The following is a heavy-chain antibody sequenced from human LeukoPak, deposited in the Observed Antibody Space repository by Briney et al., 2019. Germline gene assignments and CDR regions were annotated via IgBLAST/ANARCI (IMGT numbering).Heavy chain of an antibody. V-gene: IGHV3-53*01. D-gene: IGHD3-3*01. CDR2: INSGGST. Sequence: GGSLRLSCAASGFTVSSNHLTWVRQAPGKGLEWVSVINSGGSTYYADSVKGHFTISRDNSKNTLYLQMNSLRAEDTAVYYCAKDHQLFFGVVTPFDYWGQGTLVTVSS. CDR1: GFTVSSNH. J-gene: IGHJ4*02. CDR3: AKDHQLFFGVVTPFDY.